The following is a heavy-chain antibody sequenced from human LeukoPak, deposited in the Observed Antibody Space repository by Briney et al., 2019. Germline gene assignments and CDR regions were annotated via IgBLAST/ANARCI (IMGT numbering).Heavy chain of an antibody. CDR3: ARGMVRGVIADP. CDR2: IYTSGST. V-gene: IGHV4-61*02. Sequence: SQTLSLTCTVSGGSISSGSYYWSWIRQPAGKGLEWIGRIYTSGSTNYNPSLKSRVTISVDTSKNQFSLKLSPVTPADTAVYYCARGMVRGVIADPWGQGTLVTVSS. CDR1: GGSISSGSYY. D-gene: IGHD3-10*01. J-gene: IGHJ5*02.